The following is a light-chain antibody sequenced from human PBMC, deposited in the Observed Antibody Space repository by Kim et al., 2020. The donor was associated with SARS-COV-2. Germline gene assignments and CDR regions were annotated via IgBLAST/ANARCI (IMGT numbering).Light chain of an antibody. CDR1: PSVSHN. CDR2: GAS. J-gene: IGKJ1*01. Sequence: VSPGERAPLSCRASPSVSHNLAWYQQKRGQTPRLLISGASARATGVPDRFSGGGSGTEFTLTISSLQSEDFAVYYCLQYNNWPRTFGQGTKVDIK. CDR3: LQYNNWPRT. V-gene: IGKV3-15*01.